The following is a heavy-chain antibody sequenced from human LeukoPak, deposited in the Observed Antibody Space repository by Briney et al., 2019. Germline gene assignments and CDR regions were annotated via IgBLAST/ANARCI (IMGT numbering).Heavy chain of an antibody. D-gene: IGHD2-2*01. CDR1: GFTFDDYA. CDR3: AKGGGVVPAARAIDY. CDR2: ISWNSGSI. Sequence: GGSLRLSCAASGFTFDDYAMHWVRQAPGKGLEWVSGISWNSGSIGYADSVKGRFTISRDNAKNSLYLQMNSLRAEDTALYYCAKGGGVVPAARAIDYWGQGTLVTVSS. V-gene: IGHV3-9*01. J-gene: IGHJ4*02.